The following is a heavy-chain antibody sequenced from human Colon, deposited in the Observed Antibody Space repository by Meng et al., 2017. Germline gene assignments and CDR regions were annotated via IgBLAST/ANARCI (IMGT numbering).Heavy chain of an antibody. V-gene: IGHV3-21*01. Sequence: EVQLVESGGGLVQPGGSLRLSCTASGFTFNIYWMHWVRQAPGKGLVWVSSIGYSSSYIYYADSVKGRFTISRDNAKNSLYLQMNSLRAEDTAVYYCARSFWGFNYKVDYWGQGTLVTVSS. CDR1: GFTFNIYW. CDR2: IGYSSSYI. J-gene: IGHJ4*02. D-gene: IGHD7-27*01. CDR3: ARSFWGFNYKVDY.